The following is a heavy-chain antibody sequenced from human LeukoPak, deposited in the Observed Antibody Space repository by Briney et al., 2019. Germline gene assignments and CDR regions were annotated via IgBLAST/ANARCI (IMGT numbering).Heavy chain of an antibody. CDR2: INSDGSST. CDR1: GFTFSSYW. Sequence: GGSLRLSCAASGFTFSSYWMHWFRQAPGKGLVWVSRINSDGSSTSYADSVKGRFTISRDNAKNTLYLQMNSLRAEDTAVYFCARGYSGSYRVDYWGQGTLVTVSS. J-gene: IGHJ4*02. D-gene: IGHD1-26*01. CDR3: ARGYSGSYRVDY. V-gene: IGHV3-74*01.